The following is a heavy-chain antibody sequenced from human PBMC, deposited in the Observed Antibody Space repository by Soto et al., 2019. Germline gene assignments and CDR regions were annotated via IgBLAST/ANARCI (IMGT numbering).Heavy chain of an antibody. CDR3: ARGHRDGYRSGSLDS. CDR1: GGSVSGGSYY. V-gene: IGHV4-61*01. Sequence: SETLSLTCTVSGGSVSGGSYYWNWIRQPPGKGLEWIGYMYNTGSTVYNPSFKSRVTISVDTSKSQFSLRLNSVTAADTAVYYCARGHRDGYRSGSLDSWGRGTLVTVS. CDR2: MYNTGST. J-gene: IGHJ4*02. D-gene: IGHD5-12*01.